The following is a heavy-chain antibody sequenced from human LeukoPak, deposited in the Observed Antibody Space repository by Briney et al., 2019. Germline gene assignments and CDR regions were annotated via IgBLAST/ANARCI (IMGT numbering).Heavy chain of an antibody. V-gene: IGHV1-8*01. CDR1: GYSLIGYD. Sequence: GASVKVSCKASGYSLIGYDISWVRQATGQGLEWMGWMNPNGGKTVYAQKFQGRVTITADKSTSTAYMELSSLRSEDTAVYYCARAGGDYIWGSYRYTSFDYWGQGTLVTVSS. CDR3: ARAGGDYIWGSYRYTSFDY. CDR2: MNPNGGKT. J-gene: IGHJ4*02. D-gene: IGHD3-16*02.